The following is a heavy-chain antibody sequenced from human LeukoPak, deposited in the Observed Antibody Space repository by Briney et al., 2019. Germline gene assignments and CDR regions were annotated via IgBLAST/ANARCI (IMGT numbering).Heavy chain of an antibody. CDR3: ANNSNSNPDN. V-gene: IGHV3-23*01. CDR1: GSPFSTYG. J-gene: IGHJ4*02. D-gene: IGHD4-23*01. Sequence: GGSLRPFCPDSGSPFSTYGISSARQAPGKGLEWVSTISGSGSSTYYADSVKGRFTISRDNSKNTLYLQMNSLRADDTAVYYCANNSNSNPDNWGQGTLVTVSS. CDR2: ISGSGSST.